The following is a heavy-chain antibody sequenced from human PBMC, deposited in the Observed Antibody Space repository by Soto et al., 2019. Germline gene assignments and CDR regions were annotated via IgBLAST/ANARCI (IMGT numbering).Heavy chain of an antibody. Sequence: EVQLVESGGGLIQPGGSLRLSCAASGFTVSSNYMSWVRQAPGKGLEWVLVIYSGVSTDYADSVKGRFTISRDNSKNTLYLQMNSLRAEDTAVYYCAREGGSGWSLDAFDIWGQGTMVTVSS. D-gene: IGHD6-19*01. CDR1: GFTVSSNY. CDR3: AREGGSGWSLDAFDI. V-gene: IGHV3-53*01. J-gene: IGHJ3*02. CDR2: IYSGVST.